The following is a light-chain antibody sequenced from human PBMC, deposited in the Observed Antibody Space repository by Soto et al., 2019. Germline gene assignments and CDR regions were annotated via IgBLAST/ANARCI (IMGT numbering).Light chain of an antibody. CDR1: IGSIAGNF. J-gene: IGLJ7*01. CDR2: EDD. CDR3: QSFDTFNHAV. Sequence: NFMLTQPHSVSASPGQTVTISCTRTIGSIAGNFVQWFRQRPGSAPTTVIYEDDQRPSGVPDRFSGSIDSSSNSASLTISGLKTDDEADYYCQSFDTFNHAVFGGGTQLTVL. V-gene: IGLV6-57*03.